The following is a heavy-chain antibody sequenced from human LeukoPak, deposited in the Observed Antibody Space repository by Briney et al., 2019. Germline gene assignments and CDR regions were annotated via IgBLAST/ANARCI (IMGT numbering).Heavy chain of an antibody. CDR1: GGSISSYY. Sequence: SETLSLTCTVSGGSISSYYWSWIRQPAGKGLEWIGRIYTSGSTNYNPSLKSRVTMSVDTSKNQFSLKLSSVTAADTAVYYCARDNYYDSSGIFDYWGQGILVTVST. CDR3: ARDNYYDSSGIFDY. J-gene: IGHJ4*02. V-gene: IGHV4-4*07. D-gene: IGHD3-22*01. CDR2: IYTSGST.